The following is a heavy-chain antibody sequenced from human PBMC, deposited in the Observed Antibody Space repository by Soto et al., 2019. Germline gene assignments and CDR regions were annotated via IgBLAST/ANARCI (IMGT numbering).Heavy chain of an antibody. CDR3: ASRYYYDSSGYYYPYYY. CDR1: GFTFSNYN. V-gene: IGHV3-48*02. Sequence: EVQLVESGGGLVQPGGSLSLSCAASGFTFSNYNMNWVRQAPGKGLEWVSSISSSSSTIYYADSVKGRFTISRDNAKNSLYLQMNSLRDEDTAVYYCASRYYYDSSGYYYPYYYWGQGTLVTVSS. D-gene: IGHD3-22*01. J-gene: IGHJ4*02. CDR2: ISSSSSTI.